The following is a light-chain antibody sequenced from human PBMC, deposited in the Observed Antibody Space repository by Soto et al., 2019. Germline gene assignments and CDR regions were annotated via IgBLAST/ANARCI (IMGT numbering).Light chain of an antibody. CDR3: QQYVTSSPRT. CDR2: GIS. V-gene: IGKV3-20*01. J-gene: IGKJ1*01. CDR1: HTISSSY. Sequence: PGTLAFSPGGRAALSGRASHTISSSYLAWYQQKPGQAPRLLMYGISRRATGIPDRFSGSGSGTDFTLTITRLEPEVFAVYYCQQYVTSSPRTFGQGTKVDIK.